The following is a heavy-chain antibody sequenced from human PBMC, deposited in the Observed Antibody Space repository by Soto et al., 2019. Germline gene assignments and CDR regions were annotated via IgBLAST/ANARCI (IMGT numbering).Heavy chain of an antibody. V-gene: IGHV3-33*01. CDR3: AREMHAVIAALHQNWFDP. CDR2: IWYDGSNK. D-gene: IGHD6-13*01. CDR1: GFTFSSYG. J-gene: IGHJ5*02. Sequence: SLRLSCAASGFTFSSYGMHWVRQAPGKGLEWVAVIWYDGSNKYYADSVKGRFTISRDNSKNTLYLQMNSLRAEDTAVYYCAREMHAVIAALHQNWFDPWGQGTLVTVSS.